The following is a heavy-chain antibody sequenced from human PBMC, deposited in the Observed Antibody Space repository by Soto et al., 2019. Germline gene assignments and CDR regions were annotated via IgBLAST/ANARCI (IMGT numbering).Heavy chain of an antibody. CDR2: ISAYNGNT. CDR1: GYTFTSYG. CDR3: ARDGRRQQLVRVGYWYFDL. Sequence: QVQLVQSGAEVKKPGASVKVSCKASGYTFTSYGISWERQAPGQGPEWLGWISAYNGNTNYAQKLQGRVTMTTDTTTSTAYMELRSMRSDDTAVYYCARDGRRQQLVRVGYWYFDLWGRGTLVTVSS. J-gene: IGHJ2*01. D-gene: IGHD6-13*01. V-gene: IGHV1-18*01.